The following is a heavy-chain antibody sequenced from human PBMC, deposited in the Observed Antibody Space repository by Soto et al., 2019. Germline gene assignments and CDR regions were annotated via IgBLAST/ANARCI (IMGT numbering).Heavy chain of an antibody. CDR2: IYSGGGT. J-gene: IGHJ4*02. CDR1: GITVSGDY. D-gene: IGHD1-26*01. V-gene: IGHV3-66*01. CDR3: AKGEDSGSCQFDD. Sequence: GGSLRLSCVASGITVSGDYMHWVRQAPGKGLEWVSLIYSGGGTSYAKSVKGRFAISRDTSKNTLFLQMNSLRAEDTAIYYCAKGEDSGSCQFDDGGTGTLVTVAS.